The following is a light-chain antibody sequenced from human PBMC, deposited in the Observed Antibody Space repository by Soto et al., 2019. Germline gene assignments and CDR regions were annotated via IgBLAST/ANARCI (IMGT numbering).Light chain of an antibody. CDR3: CSFAGSFHV. V-gene: IGLV2-11*01. J-gene: IGLJ1*01. CDR1: GSDVGGYNY. Sequence: QSVLTQPHSVSGSPGQSVAISCTGTGSDVGGYNYVSWYQQHPGKAPKLIIYDVNKRPSGVPDRFSGSKSGNTASLTISGLQSEDEADYYCCSFAGSFHVFGTGTKVPVL. CDR2: DVN.